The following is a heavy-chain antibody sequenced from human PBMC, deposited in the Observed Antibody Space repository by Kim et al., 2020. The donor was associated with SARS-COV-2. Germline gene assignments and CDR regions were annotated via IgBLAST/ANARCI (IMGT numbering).Heavy chain of an antibody. Sequence: GGSLRLSCAASGFTFSSYGMHWVRQAPGKGLEWVAVIWYDGSNKYYADSVKGRFTISRDNSKNTLYLQMNSLRAEDTAVYYCARGKSGSYSIRYPTGYFDYWGQGTLVTVSS. CDR2: IWYDGSNK. D-gene: IGHD1-26*01. CDR3: ARGKSGSYSIRYPTGYFDY. V-gene: IGHV3-33*01. J-gene: IGHJ4*02. CDR1: GFTFSSYG.